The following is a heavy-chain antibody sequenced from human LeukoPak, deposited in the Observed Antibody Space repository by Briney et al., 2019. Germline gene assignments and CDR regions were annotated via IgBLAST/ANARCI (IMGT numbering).Heavy chain of an antibody. V-gene: IGHV4-59*01. J-gene: IGHJ4*02. CDR1: GGSISSYY. CDR2: IYYSGST. Sequence: SETLSLTCTVSGGSISSYYWSWIRQPPGKGLEWIGYIYYSGSTNYNPSLKSRVTISVDTSKNQFSLKLSSVTAADTAVYYCARGPYRQVVPFDYWGQGTLVTVSS. D-gene: IGHD2-21*01. CDR3: ARGPYRQVVPFDY.